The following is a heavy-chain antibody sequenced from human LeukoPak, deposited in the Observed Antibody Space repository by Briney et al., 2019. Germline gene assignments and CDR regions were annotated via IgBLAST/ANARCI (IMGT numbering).Heavy chain of an antibody. Sequence: SETLSLTCAVYGGSFSGYYWSWIRQPPGKGLEWIGEINHSGSTDYNPSLKSRVTISVDTSKNQFSLKLSSVTAADTAVYYCARGLRTVTTKKHFDYWGQGTLVTVSS. J-gene: IGHJ4*02. D-gene: IGHD4-17*01. CDR1: GGSFSGYY. CDR3: ARGLRTVTTKKHFDY. CDR2: INHSGST. V-gene: IGHV4-34*01.